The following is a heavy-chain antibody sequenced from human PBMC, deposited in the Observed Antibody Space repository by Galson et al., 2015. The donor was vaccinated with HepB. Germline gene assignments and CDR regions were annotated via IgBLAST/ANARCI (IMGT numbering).Heavy chain of an antibody. CDR3: AREGWLADATDYYYGMDV. CDR1: GYTFTSYA. D-gene: IGHD6-19*01. Sequence: SVKVSCKASGYTFTSYAMHWVRQAPGQGLEWMGWISAYNGNTNYAQKLQGRVTMTTDTSTSTAYMELRSLRSDDTAVYYCAREGWLADATDYYYGMDVWGQGTTVTVSS. CDR2: ISAYNGNT. V-gene: IGHV1-18*01. J-gene: IGHJ6*02.